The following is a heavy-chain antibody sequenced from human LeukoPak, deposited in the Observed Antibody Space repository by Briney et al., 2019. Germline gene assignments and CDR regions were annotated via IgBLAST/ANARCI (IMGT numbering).Heavy chain of an antibody. V-gene: IGHV3-66*01. J-gene: IGHJ4*02. CDR1: GFTFSSYS. CDR2: IYSGGST. Sequence: GGSLRLSCAASGFTFSSYSMNWVRQAPGKGLEWVSVIYSGGSTYYADSVKGRFTISRDNSKNTLYLQMNSLRAEDTAVYYCVSIDYWGQGTLVTVSS. CDR3: VSIDY.